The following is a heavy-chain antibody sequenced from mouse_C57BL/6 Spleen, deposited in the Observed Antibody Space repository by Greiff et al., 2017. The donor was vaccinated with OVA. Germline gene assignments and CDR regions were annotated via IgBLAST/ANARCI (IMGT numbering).Heavy chain of an antibody. CDR3: ARGPVPGAY. J-gene: IGHJ3*01. Sequence: DVKLQESGPVLVKPGASVKMSCKASGYTFTDYYMNWVKQSHGKSLEWIGVINPSNGGTSYNQKFKGKATLTVDKSSSTAYMELNSLTSEDSAVYYCARGPVPGAYWGQGTLVTVSA. CDR1: GYTFTDYY. CDR2: INPSNGGT. V-gene: IGHV1-19*01. D-gene: IGHD3-3*01.